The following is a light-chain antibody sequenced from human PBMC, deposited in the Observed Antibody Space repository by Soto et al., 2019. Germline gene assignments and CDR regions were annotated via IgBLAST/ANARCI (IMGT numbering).Light chain of an antibody. CDR2: AAS. CDR1: QSISSY. CDR3: QQSYSTPYT. Sequence: DIQMTQYPSSLSASVGDRVTITCRASQSISSYLNWYQQKPGKAPKLLIYAASSLQSGPPSRFSGSAAGTDSTLTISSLQPEDFATYYCQQSYSTPYTFGQGTKVDI. V-gene: IGKV1-39*01. J-gene: IGKJ2*01.